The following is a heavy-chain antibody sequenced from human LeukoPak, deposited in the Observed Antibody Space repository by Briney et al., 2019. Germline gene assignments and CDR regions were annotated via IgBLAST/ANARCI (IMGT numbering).Heavy chain of an antibody. CDR2: ISYDGSNK. Sequence: GGSLRLSCAASGFTFSSYGMHWVRQAPGKGLEWVAVISYDGSNKYYADSVKGRFTISRDNSKNTLYLQMNSLRAEDTAVYYCAKDRISDYWGQGTLVTVSS. D-gene: IGHD3-16*01. V-gene: IGHV3-30*18. CDR3: AKDRISDY. CDR1: GFTFSSYG. J-gene: IGHJ4*02.